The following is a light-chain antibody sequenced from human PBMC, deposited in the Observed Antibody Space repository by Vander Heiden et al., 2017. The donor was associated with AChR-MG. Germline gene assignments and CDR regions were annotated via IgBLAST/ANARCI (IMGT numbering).Light chain of an antibody. CDR2: EVS. CDR1: RSDVGCYNY. V-gene: IGLV2-8*01. CDR3: SSYAGSFYV. J-gene: IGLJ1*01. Sequence: QSALTQPPSPSGPPGQSVTISCTGTRSDVGCYNYVSWYQPHPGKAPKLMIYEVSKRPSGVPDRFSGSKSGNTASLTVSGLQAEDEADYYCSSYAGSFYVFGTGTKVTVL.